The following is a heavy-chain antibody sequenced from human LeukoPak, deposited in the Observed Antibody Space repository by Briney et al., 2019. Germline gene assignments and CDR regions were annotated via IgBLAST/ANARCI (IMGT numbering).Heavy chain of an antibody. V-gene: IGHV4-30-4*08. D-gene: IGHD2-21*02. CDR3: ARLGTAPFDY. J-gene: IGHJ4*02. CDR2: ISYTGTT. Sequence: SETVSLTCTVSSGSISSGDYYWSWIRQPPGKGLEWIGYISYTGTTYYNPSLKSRVTISEDTSKNLFSLELNSVTAADTAVYYCARLGTAPFDYWGQGTLVTVSS. CDR1: SGSISSGDYY.